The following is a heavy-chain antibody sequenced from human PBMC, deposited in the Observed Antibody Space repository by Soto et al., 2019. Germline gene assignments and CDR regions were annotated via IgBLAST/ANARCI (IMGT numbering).Heavy chain of an antibody. Sequence: QMQLVQSGPEVKKPGTSVKVSCKASGFTFTSSAVQWVRQARGQRLEWIGWIVVGSGNTNYAQKFQERVTITRDMSTSTAYMELSSLRSEDTAVYYCAAEKFRTTRFDYWGQGTLVTVSS. CDR1: GFTFTSSA. CDR2: IVVGSGNT. V-gene: IGHV1-58*01. CDR3: AAEKFRTTRFDY. D-gene: IGHD4-17*01. J-gene: IGHJ4*02.